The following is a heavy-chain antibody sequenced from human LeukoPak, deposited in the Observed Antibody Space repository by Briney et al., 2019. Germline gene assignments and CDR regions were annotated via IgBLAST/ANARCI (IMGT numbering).Heavy chain of an antibody. CDR1: GGTFSSYA. Sequence: SVKVSCKASGGTFSSYAISWVRQAPGQGLEWMGGIIPIFGTANYAQNFQGRVTITADESTSTVYLELSSLRSEDTAVYYCARDVDDVVVIPAAMDVWGQGTAVTVSS. D-gene: IGHD2-2*01. J-gene: IGHJ6*02. CDR3: ARDVDDVVVIPAAMDV. V-gene: IGHV1-69*13. CDR2: IIPIFGTA.